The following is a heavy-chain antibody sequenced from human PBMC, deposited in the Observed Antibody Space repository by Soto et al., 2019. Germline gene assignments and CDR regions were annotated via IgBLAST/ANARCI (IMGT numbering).Heavy chain of an antibody. CDR2: IYWDDDK. V-gene: IGHV2-5*02. D-gene: IGHD3-3*01. Sequence: QITLKESGPTLVKPTQTLTLTFTFSGFSLSTSGVGVGWIHQPPGKALEWLALIYWDDDKRYSPSLQSRLTITNDTSKDQVVLTMTHLDPVVTATYYCAHFRPSIRFLHWLKYGAFDVWGQGTMVTISS. J-gene: IGHJ3*01. CDR1: GFSLSTSGVG. CDR3: AHFRPSIRFLHWLKYGAFDV.